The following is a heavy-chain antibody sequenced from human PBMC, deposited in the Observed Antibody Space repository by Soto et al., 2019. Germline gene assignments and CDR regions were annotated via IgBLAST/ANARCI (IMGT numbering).Heavy chain of an antibody. V-gene: IGHV1-24*01. Sequence: ASVKVSCKVSGYTLTELSMHWVRQAPGKGLEWMGGFDPEDGETIYAQKFQGRVTMTEDTSTDTAYMELGSLRSEDTAVYYCATRYCSSTSCYFDYWGQGTLVTVSS. CDR1: GYTLTELS. J-gene: IGHJ4*02. CDR3: ATRYCSSTSCYFDY. D-gene: IGHD2-2*01. CDR2: FDPEDGET.